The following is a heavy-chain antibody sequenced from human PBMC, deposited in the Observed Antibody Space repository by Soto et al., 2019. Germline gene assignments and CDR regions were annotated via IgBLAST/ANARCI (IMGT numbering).Heavy chain of an antibody. CDR2: IYYRGNA. J-gene: IGHJ4*02. V-gene: IGHV4-39*01. CDR1: DDSINSDKYY. CDR3: ARLEGLATISYYFDF. D-gene: IGHD3-9*01. Sequence: SETLSLTCSVSDDSINSDKYYLGWIRPPPGKGLEWIGSIYYRGNAYYNPSLQTRVTISLDKSKSQFPLKLNSVTAADSAVYFCARLEGLATISYYFDFWGPGALVTVSS.